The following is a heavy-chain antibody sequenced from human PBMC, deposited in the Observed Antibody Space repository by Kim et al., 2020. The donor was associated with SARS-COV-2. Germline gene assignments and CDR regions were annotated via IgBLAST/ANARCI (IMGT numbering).Heavy chain of an antibody. CDR3: AKESKNGNAPLDY. Sequence: CADAVKGRFTMPRDEAKDTLSRQMTSLRAEDPAIYYCAKESKNGNAPLDYWGQGTLVTVSS. J-gene: IGHJ4*02. V-gene: IGHV3-23*01. D-gene: IGHD1-1*01.